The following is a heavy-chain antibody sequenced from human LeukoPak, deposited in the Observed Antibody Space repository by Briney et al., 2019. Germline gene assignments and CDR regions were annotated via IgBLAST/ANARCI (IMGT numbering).Heavy chain of an antibody. CDR1: GGSFSGYY. J-gene: IGHJ6*02. CDR2: INHSGST. V-gene: IGHV4-34*01. D-gene: IGHD2-15*01. Sequence: PSETLSLTCAVYGGSFSGYYWSWIRQPPGKGLEWIGEINHSGSTNYNPSLKSRVTISVDTSKNQFSLKLSSVTAADTAVYYCARTARRRYCSGGSCPRRGYYYYGMDVWGQGTTVTVSS. CDR3: ARTARRRYCSGGSCPRRGYYYYGMDV.